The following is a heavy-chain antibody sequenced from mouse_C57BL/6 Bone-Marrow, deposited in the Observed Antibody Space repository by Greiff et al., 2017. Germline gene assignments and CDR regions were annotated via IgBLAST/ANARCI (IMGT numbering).Heavy chain of an antibody. CDR3: ARAFYYGSSYAMDY. CDR2: IFPGSGST. CDR1: GYTFTDYY. Sequence: VQLQQSGPELVKPGASVKISCKASGYTFTDYYINWVKQRPGQGLEWIGWIFPGSGSTYYNGKFKGKATLTVDKSSSTAYMLLSSLTSEDSAVYFGARAFYYGSSYAMDYWGQGTSVTVSS. V-gene: IGHV1-75*01. D-gene: IGHD1-1*01. J-gene: IGHJ4*01.